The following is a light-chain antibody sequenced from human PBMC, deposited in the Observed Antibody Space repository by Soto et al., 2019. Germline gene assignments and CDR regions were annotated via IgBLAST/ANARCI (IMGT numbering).Light chain of an antibody. CDR2: DVS. V-gene: IGLV2-14*03. CDR3: SSYTSSSTRVV. J-gene: IGLJ2*01. Sequence: QSALTQPASVSGSPGQWVTISCTGTSSDVGGYNYISWYQQHPGKAPNVMIYDVSKRPSGVSNRFSGSKSGNTASLTISGLQVEDEADYYCSSYTSSSTRVVFGGGTKLTVL. CDR1: SSDVGGYNY.